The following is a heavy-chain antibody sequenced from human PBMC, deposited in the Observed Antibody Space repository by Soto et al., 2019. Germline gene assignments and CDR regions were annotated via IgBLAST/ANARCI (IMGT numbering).Heavy chain of an antibody. CDR2: IYYSGST. CDR1: GGSISSYY. CDR3: ARDLEDTAMAYDY. J-gene: IGHJ4*02. D-gene: IGHD5-18*01. Sequence: SETLSLTCTVSGGSISSYYWSWIRQPPGKGLEWIGYIYYSGSTNYNPSLKRRVTISVDTSKNQFSLKLSSVTAADTAVYYCARDLEDTAMAYDYWGQGTLVTVSS. V-gene: IGHV4-59*01.